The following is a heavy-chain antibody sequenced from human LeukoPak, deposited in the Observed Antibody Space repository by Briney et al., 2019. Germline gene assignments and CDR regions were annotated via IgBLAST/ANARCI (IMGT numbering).Heavy chain of an antibody. CDR3: ARDMDSRGYYYVGAFDI. Sequence: SETLSLTCTVSGGSISSGSYYWSWIRQPAGKGLEWIGRIYTSGSTNYNPSLKSRVTISVDTSKNQFSLKLSSVTAADTAVYYCARDMDSRGYYYVGAFDIWGQGTMVTVSS. CDR2: IYTSGST. J-gene: IGHJ3*02. D-gene: IGHD3-22*01. CDR1: GGSISSGSYY. V-gene: IGHV4-61*02.